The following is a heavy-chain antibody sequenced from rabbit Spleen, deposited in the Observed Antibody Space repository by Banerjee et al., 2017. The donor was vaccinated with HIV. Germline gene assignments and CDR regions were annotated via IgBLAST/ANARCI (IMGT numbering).Heavy chain of an antibody. V-gene: IGHV1S40*01. CDR1: GFDFSSNS. Sequence: QSLEESGGDLVKPGASLTLTCKASGFDFSSNSMCWVRQAPGKGLEWIACIDTGSSGFTYFASWAKGRFTISKTSSTTVTLQMTSLTAADTATYFCARDAGTSFSSYGMDLWGQGTLSPS. J-gene: IGHJ6*01. CDR2: IDTGSSGFT. D-gene: IGHD8-1*01. CDR3: ARDAGTSFSSYGMDL.